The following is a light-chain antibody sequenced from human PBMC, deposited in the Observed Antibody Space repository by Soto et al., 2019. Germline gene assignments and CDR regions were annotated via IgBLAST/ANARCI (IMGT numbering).Light chain of an antibody. CDR2: EVT. Sequence: QSALTQPPSASGSRGQSVTISCTGTSVDINYVSWFQQHPGKAPKLIICEVTKRPSGVPDRFSGSKSGNTASLTVSGLQDDDEADYYCSSYAGRDIWVFGGGTQLTFL. V-gene: IGLV2-8*01. J-gene: IGLJ3*02. CDR1: SVDINY. CDR3: SSYAGRDIWV.